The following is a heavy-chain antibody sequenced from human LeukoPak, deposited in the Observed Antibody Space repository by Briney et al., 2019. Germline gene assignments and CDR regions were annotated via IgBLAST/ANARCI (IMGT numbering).Heavy chain of an antibody. D-gene: IGHD2-2*02. Sequence: SQTLSLTCTVSGGSISIGDSYWSWIRHPPGKGLEWIGYIFYSGSTYYNPALKSRVTISGDTSTNQFSLKLSSVTAADTAVYYCARGRYCSSTSCYIPHDAFDIWGQGTMVTVSS. CDR3: ARGRYCSSTSCYIPHDAFDI. J-gene: IGHJ3*02. CDR2: IFYSGST. CDR1: GGSISIGDSY. V-gene: IGHV4-30-4*08.